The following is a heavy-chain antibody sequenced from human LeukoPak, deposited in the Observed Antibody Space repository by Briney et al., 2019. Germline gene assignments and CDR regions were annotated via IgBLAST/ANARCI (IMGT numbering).Heavy chain of an antibody. Sequence: PSETLSLTCTVSGGSISSYYWSWIRQPAGKGLEWIGRIYTSGSTNYNPSLKSRVTMSVDTSKNQFSLKLSSVTAADTAVYYCARTTRYCSSTSCLASWFDPWGQGTLVTVSS. CDR3: ARTTRYCSSTSCLASWFDP. CDR2: IYTSGST. D-gene: IGHD2-2*01. J-gene: IGHJ5*02. CDR1: GGSISSYY. V-gene: IGHV4-4*07.